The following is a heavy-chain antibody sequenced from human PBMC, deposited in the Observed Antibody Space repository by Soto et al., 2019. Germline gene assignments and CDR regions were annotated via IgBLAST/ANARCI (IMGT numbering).Heavy chain of an antibody. D-gene: IGHD2-2*01. CDR3: TRATAVSFDS. Sequence: EVQLVESGGALVQPGGSLRLSCAASGFTFSTYWMHWVRQAPGEGLVWVSRVNPDGRSTSYADSVRGRFTVYRDNAKNTVYLQMNSLRAEDTAVYYCTRATAVSFDSWGQGTLVTVSS. CDR1: GFTFSTYW. J-gene: IGHJ4*02. V-gene: IGHV3-74*01. CDR2: VNPDGRST.